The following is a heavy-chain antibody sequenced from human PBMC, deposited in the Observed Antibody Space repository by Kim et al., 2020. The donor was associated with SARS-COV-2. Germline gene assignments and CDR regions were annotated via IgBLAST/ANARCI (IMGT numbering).Heavy chain of an antibody. V-gene: IGHV1-69*04. D-gene: IGHD5-18*01. CDR3: AREGDTAMVTGFFDY. Sequence: QKFHGRVTITADKSTSTAYMELSSLRSEDTAVYYCAREGDTAMVTGFFDYWGQGTLVTVSS. J-gene: IGHJ4*02.